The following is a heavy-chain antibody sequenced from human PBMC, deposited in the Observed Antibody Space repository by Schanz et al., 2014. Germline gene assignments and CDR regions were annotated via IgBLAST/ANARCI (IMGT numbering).Heavy chain of an antibody. J-gene: IGHJ3*02. CDR2: IRYDGSKI. V-gene: IGHV3-30*02. CDR3: AKDPHRDYGGKPQAFDI. CDR1: GFIFNDHG. D-gene: IGHD4-17*01. Sequence: QVHLVESGGGVVQPGGSLRLSCEASGFIFNDHGMNWVRQAPGKGMEWVAFIRYDGSKIYYADSVKGRFTISRDNPKNTLSLQMNSLRAEDTALYYCAKDPHRDYGGKPQAFDIWGQGTMVTVSS.